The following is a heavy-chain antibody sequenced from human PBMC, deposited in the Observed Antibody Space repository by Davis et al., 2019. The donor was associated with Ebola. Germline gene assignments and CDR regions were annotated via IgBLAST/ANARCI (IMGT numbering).Heavy chain of an antibody. D-gene: IGHD1-1*01. CDR1: GYTFTNYG. V-gene: IGHV1-18*04. Sequence: ASVKVSCKASGYTFTNYGITWVRQAPGQGLEWMGWINPHNGNTNYAQNVQGRVTMTTDTSTSTAYMEVVILRSDDTAVYYCARAQFPTTSDHWGQGTLVTVSS. CDR2: INPHNGNT. CDR3: ARAQFPTTSDH. J-gene: IGHJ4*02.